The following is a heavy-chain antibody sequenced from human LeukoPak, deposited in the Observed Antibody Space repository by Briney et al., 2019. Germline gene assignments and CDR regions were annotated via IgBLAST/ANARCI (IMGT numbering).Heavy chain of an antibody. CDR1: GFTFSDYY. J-gene: IGHJ4*02. V-gene: IGHV3-11*04. D-gene: IGHD6-19*01. CDR2: ISSSGSTI. Sequence: GGSLRLSCAASGFTFSDYYMSWIRQAPGKGLEGVSYISSSGSTIYYADSVKGPFTISSDNAKNSLYLQMNSLRAEDTAVYYCARDQSDSSGWYYFDYWGQGTLVTVSS. CDR3: ARDQSDSSGWYYFDY.